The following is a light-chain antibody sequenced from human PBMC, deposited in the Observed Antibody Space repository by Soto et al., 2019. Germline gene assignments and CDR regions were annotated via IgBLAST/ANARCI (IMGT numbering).Light chain of an antibody. CDR3: QQYGNLLALT. CDR1: QDISQF. V-gene: IGKV1-33*01. CDR2: DAS. J-gene: IGKJ4*01. Sequence: DIQMTQSPSSLSASVGDRVTITCQASQDISQFLNWFQQKPGKAPKLLIYDASNLQTGFPSRFSGSGSGTDFTFTISSLQPEDIETYYCQQYGNLLALTLGGGTKVDIK.